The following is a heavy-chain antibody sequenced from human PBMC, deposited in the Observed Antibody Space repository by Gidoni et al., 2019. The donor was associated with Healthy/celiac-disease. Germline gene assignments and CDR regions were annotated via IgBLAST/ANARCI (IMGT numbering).Heavy chain of an antibody. Sequence: QVQLLQSGAAVQTPGASVTVSCKASGYTFTGYYMHWVRQAPGQGPEWMGWINPNRGGTNYAQKFQGRGTMTRETAISTAYMERSRLRADDTAVYYWAYRDGYLDDWGQGTLVTVSS. CDR2: INPNRGGT. CDR3: AYRDGYLDD. V-gene: IGHV1-2*02. J-gene: IGHJ4*02. CDR1: GYTFTGYY.